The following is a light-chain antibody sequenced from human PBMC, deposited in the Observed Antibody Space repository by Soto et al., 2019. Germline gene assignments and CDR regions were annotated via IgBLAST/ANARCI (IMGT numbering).Light chain of an antibody. CDR2: SAS. CDR3: QQSYTAPRT. V-gene: IGKV1-39*01. CDR1: QGISSY. Sequence: EMRKSQDLSCLRVSIEERVTITCRASQGISSYLNWYQEKPGKAPKLVIYSASSLESGVPSRFSGSGSGTDFTLIICSLQPGAFATCYCQQSYTAPRTLGQGTRLEIK. J-gene: IGKJ5*01.